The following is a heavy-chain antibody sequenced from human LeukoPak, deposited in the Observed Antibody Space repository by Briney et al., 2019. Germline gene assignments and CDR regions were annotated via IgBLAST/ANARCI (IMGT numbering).Heavy chain of an antibody. V-gene: IGHV4-34*01. D-gene: IGHD6-19*01. CDR2: INHSGST. Sequence: PSETLSLTCAVYGGPFSGYYWSWIRQPPGKGLEWIGEINHSGSTNYNPSLKSRVTISVDTSKNQFSLKLSSVTAADTAVYYCARALKGSGSLNWFDPWGQGTLVTVSS. CDR3: ARALKGSGSLNWFDP. J-gene: IGHJ5*02. CDR1: GGPFSGYY.